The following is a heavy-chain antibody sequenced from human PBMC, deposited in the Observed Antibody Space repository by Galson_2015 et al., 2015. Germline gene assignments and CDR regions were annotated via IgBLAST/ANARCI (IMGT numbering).Heavy chain of an antibody. Sequence: SVKISCKASGYTFTSYGISWGGHAPLQGLDRLVWVTASTTATNYSHNLLRRLTLTIHRSMDPTYLELRSLRSDDPAVYYFARDLGYVSSSWFDTFDLWGQGTVVTVSS. CDR1: GYTFTSYG. V-gene: IGHV1-18*04. CDR3: ARDLGYVSSSWFDTFDL. J-gene: IGHJ3*01. CDR2: VTASTTAT. D-gene: IGHD6-13*01.